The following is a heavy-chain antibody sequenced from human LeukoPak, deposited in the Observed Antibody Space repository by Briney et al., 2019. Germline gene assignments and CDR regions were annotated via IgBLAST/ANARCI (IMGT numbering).Heavy chain of an antibody. J-gene: IGHJ6*03. CDR3: ARVSYWYYWDYYYYYMDV. CDR2: IKQDGSEK. Sequence: GGSLRLSCAASGFTFSSYWMSWVRQAPGKGLEWVANIKQDGSEKYYVDSVKGRFTISRDNAKISLYLQMNSLGAEDTAVYYCARVSYWYYWDYYYYYMDVWGKGTTVTVSS. D-gene: IGHD1-1*01. CDR1: GFTFSSYW. V-gene: IGHV3-7*01.